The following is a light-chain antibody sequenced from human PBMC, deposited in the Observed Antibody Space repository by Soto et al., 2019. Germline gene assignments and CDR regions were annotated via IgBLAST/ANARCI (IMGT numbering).Light chain of an antibody. Sequence: EIVLTPSPATLSLSPVERATLSCRASQSISNYLAWYQQKPGQAPRLLIYGASNRATGIPARFSGGGSGTDFTLTIDNLEPEDFAIYYCQQRSNWPPITFGQGTRLEIK. V-gene: IGKV3-11*01. CDR2: GAS. CDR3: QQRSNWPPIT. CDR1: QSISNY. J-gene: IGKJ5*01.